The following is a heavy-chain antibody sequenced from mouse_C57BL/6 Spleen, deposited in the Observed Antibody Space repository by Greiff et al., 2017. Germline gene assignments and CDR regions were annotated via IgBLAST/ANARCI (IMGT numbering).Heavy chain of an antibody. J-gene: IGHJ4*01. V-gene: IGHV2-2*01. Sequence: VQLQQSGPGLVQPSQSLSITCTVSGFSLTSYGVHWVRQSPGKGLEWLGVIWSGGSTDYNAAFISRLSISKDNSKSQVFFKMNSLQADDTAIYYCARKRDYDAMDYWGQGTSVTVSS. CDR2: IWSGGST. CDR3: ARKRDYDAMDY. CDR1: GFSLTSYG.